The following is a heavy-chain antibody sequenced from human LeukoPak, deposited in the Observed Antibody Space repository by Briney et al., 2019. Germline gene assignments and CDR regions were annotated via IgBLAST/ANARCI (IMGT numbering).Heavy chain of an antibody. Sequence: SETLSLTCTVSGGSISSYYWSWVRQPPGKGLEWIGYIYTSGSTNYNPSRKSRVTMSVDTSKNQFSLKLSSVTAADTAVYHCARHIVTMVRGVRSVYYMDVWGKGTTVTVSS. D-gene: IGHD3-10*01. CDR3: ARHIVTMVRGVRSVYYMDV. CDR2: IYTSGST. V-gene: IGHV4-4*09. J-gene: IGHJ6*03. CDR1: GGSISSYY.